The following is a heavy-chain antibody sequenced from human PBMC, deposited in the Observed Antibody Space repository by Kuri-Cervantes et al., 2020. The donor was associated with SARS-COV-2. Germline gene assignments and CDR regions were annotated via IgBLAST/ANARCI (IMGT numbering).Heavy chain of an antibody. CDR2: IRGGGSTI. CDR3: AKDKWVTTKFVCAFDI. D-gene: IGHD4-17*01. V-gene: IGHV3-48*01. Sequence: ETLSLTCAASGFTFSSFSMNWVRQAPGKGLEWVSYIRGGGSTIFYADSVKGRFTISGDNAKSSIYLQMNSLRAEDTAVYYCAKDKWVTTKFVCAFDIWGQGTMVTVSS. CDR1: GFTFSSFS. J-gene: IGHJ3*02.